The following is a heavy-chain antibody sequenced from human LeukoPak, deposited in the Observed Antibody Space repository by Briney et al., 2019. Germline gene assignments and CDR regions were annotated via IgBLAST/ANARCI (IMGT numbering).Heavy chain of an antibody. D-gene: IGHD5-24*01. CDR1: GGSFSSYT. J-gene: IGHJ4*02. V-gene: IGHV1-2*02. CDR2: INPNSGGT. CDR3: ARDGESRWLQLRWEENPFGDY. Sequence: GASVKVSCKASGGSFSSYTIDWVRQAPGQGLEWMGWINPNSGGTNYAQKFQGRVTMTRDTSISTAYMELSRLRSDDTAVYYCARDGESRWLQLRWEENPFGDYWGQGTLVTVSS.